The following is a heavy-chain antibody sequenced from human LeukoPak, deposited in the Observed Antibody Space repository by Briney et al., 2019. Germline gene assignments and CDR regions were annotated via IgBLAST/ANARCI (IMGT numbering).Heavy chain of an antibody. CDR3: ARDGRFGEFGSVKSIDP. CDR2: IYYNGST. J-gene: IGHJ5*02. V-gene: IGHV4-59*01. Sequence: SETLSLTCTVSGGSISSYYWSWIRQPPGKGLEWIGYIYYNGSTNYNPSLKSRVTISVDTSKNQFSLKLSSVTAADTAVYYCARDGRFGEFGSVKSIDPWGQGTLVTVSS. CDR1: GGSISSYY. D-gene: IGHD3-10*01.